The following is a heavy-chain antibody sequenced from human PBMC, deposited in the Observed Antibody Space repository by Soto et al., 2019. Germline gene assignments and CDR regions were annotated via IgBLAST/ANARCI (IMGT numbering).Heavy chain of an antibody. CDR3: ARSSRYYWNYIMY. CDR1: GYTFSNEA. V-gene: IGHV1-18*01. J-gene: IGHJ4*02. CDR2: VSAYNGNT. D-gene: IGHD1-1*01. Sequence: QVQLVQSGAAVKKPGTSLKVSCKASGYTFSNEAITWVRQAPGQGLEWMGWVSAYNGNTNYAQKFKGRVTMTPDTSTSTSYMEVWSLRYDEAAVYFCARSSRYYWNYIMYLGKRTPVTVSS.